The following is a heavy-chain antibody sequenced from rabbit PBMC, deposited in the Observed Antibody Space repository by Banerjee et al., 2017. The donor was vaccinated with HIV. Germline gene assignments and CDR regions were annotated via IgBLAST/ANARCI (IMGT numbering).Heavy chain of an antibody. Sequence: QSLEESGGDLVKPGASLTLTCTASGFSFSSGYYMCWVRQAPGKGLEWIACIGTGSGTTYYASWAKGRFAISKTSSTTVTLQMTSLTAADTATYFCARSPSGDTYYGAFDPRGPGTLVTVS. V-gene: IGHV1S40*01. J-gene: IGHJ2*01. CDR2: IGTGSGTT. CDR1: GFSFSSGYY. CDR3: ARSPSGDTYYGAFDP. D-gene: IGHD8-1*01.